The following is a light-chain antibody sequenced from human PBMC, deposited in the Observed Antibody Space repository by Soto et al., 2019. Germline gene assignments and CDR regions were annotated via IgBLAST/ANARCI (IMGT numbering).Light chain of an antibody. V-gene: IGKV1-5*01. CDR2: HAP. J-gene: IGKJ1*01. CDR1: ESISRW. CDR3: QQYNTYLS. Sequence: DIQMTQSPSTLSASVGNRVTISCRASESISRWLAWYQQKPGKAPTLLIYHAPSLESGVPSRLSGSGSGTEFTLTISSLQPDDVATYYCQQYNTYLSFGQGTKVDIK.